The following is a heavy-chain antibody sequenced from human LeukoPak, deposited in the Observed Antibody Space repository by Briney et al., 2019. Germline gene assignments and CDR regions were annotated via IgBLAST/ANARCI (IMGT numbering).Heavy chain of an antibody. CDR1: GASISSYY. D-gene: IGHD3-10*01. CDR2: IYYTGST. J-gene: IGHJ3*02. CDR3: ARYGSGAYGFDM. V-gene: IGHV4-59*08. Sequence: PSETLSLTCTVSGASISSYYWSWIRQPPGKGLEWIGYIYYTGSTNCNPSLRSRVTISVDTSKNQFSLRLNSVTAADAAVYYCARYGSGAYGFDMWGQGTMVAVSS.